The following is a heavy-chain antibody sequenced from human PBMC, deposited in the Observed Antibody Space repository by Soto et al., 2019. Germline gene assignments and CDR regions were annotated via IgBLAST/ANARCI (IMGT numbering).Heavy chain of an antibody. CDR1: GYTFTSYG. CDR3: AGDSSGRYGYYYYGMDV. Sequence: ASVKVSCKASGYTFTSYGISWVRQAPGQGLEWMGWINPNSGGTNYAQKFQGRVTMTRDTSISKAYMELSRLRSDDTAVYYCAGDSSGRYGYYYYGMDVSGKGTKVTVSS. V-gene: IGHV1-2*02. J-gene: IGHJ6*04. CDR2: INPNSGGT. D-gene: IGHD6-19*01.